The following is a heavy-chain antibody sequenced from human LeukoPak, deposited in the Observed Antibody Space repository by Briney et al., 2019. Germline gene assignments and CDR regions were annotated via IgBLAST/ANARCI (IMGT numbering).Heavy chain of an antibody. CDR1: GGSFSGYY. V-gene: IGHV4-34*01. J-gene: IGHJ4*02. D-gene: IGHD3-9*01. CDR3: ARGRPKNRYFDSYDY. Sequence: SETLSLTCAVYGGSFSGYYWSWIRQPPGKGLEWIGEINHSGSTNYNPSLKSRVTISVDTSKNQFSLKLSSMTAADTAVYYCARGRPKNRYFDSYDYWGQGTLVTVSS. CDR2: INHSGST.